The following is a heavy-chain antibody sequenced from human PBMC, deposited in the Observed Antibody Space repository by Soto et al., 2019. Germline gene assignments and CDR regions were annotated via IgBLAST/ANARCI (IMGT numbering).Heavy chain of an antibody. Sequence: QVQLVQSGAEVKKPGASVKVSCKASGYTFTSYGISWVRQAPGQGLEWMGWISAYNGNTNYAQKLQGRVTMTTDTSTSTADMELRSLGSDDTAVYYCARSCFWEMATIYYYYGMDVWGQGTTVTVSS. CDR3: ARSCFWEMATIYYYYGMDV. CDR1: GYTFTSYG. J-gene: IGHJ6*02. CDR2: ISAYNGNT. V-gene: IGHV1-18*01. D-gene: IGHD5-12*01.